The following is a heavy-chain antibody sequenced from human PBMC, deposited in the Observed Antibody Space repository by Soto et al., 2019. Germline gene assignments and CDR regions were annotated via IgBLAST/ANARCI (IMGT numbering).Heavy chain of an antibody. CDR1: GGSISSSSYY. J-gene: IGHJ6*02. CDR3: AGVSYCARGVSTRVKDCGMDV. Sequence: SETLSLTCTVSGGSISSSSYYWGWIRQPPGKGLEWIGSIYYSGSTYYNPSLKSRVTISVDTSKNQFSLKLSSVTAADTAVYYYAGVSYCARGVSTRVKDCGMDVWGQGTMVTVSS. D-gene: IGHD2-8*01. CDR2: IYYSGST. V-gene: IGHV4-39*01.